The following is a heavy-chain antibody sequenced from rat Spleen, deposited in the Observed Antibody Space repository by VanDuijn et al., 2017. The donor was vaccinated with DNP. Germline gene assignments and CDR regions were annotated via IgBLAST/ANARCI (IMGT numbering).Heavy chain of an antibody. D-gene: IGHD1-7*01. Sequence: EVQLVESGGGLVQPGRSLKLSCAASGFTFSNYDMAWVRQAPTKGLEWVASISPSGGSTYYRDSVKGRFTVSRDNAKSSLYLQMDSLRSEDTATYYCARLGLRVSYAMDAWGQGTSVTVSS. J-gene: IGHJ4*01. CDR2: ISPSGGST. V-gene: IGHV5-25*01. CDR1: GFTFSNYD. CDR3: ARLGLRVSYAMDA.